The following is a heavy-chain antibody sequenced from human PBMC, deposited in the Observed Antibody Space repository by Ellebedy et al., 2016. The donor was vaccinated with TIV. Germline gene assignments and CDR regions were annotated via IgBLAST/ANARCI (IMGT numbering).Heavy chain of an antibody. Sequence: AASVKVSCKASGYTFTTYYMHWVRQAPGQGLEWMGWIRAYNGNTNYAQKLQGRVTMTTDTSTSTAYMELRSLRSDDTAVYYCARDGGDYSDYLYHYGMDVWGQGTTVTVSS. CDR3: ARDGGDYSDYLYHYGMDV. V-gene: IGHV1-18*01. CDR1: GYTFTTYY. CDR2: IRAYNGNT. D-gene: IGHD4-11*01. J-gene: IGHJ6*02.